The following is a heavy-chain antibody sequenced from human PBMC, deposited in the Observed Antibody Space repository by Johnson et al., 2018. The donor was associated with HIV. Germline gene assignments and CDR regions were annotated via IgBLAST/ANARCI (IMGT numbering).Heavy chain of an antibody. D-gene: IGHD6-13*01. CDR1: GFTFSDYW. Sequence: MLLVESGGGVVQPGRSLRLSCAASGFTFSDYWMHWVRQAPGKGLVWVSRINSDGSSTSYADSVKGRFTISRDNAKNTLYLQMNNLRAEDTSVYYCAKDFGSSSWHAVDVWGQGTMVTVSS. V-gene: IGHV3-74*01. J-gene: IGHJ3*01. CDR3: AKDFGSSSWHAVDV. CDR2: INSDGSST.